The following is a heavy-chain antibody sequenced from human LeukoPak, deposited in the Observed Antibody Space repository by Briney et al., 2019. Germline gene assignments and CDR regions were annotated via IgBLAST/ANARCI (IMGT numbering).Heavy chain of an antibody. J-gene: IGHJ4*02. V-gene: IGHV3-7*01. CDR2: MKHDGTKK. Sequence: GGSLRLSCAASGFTFSSYWMTWVRQAPGKGLEWVANMKHDGTKKNYADSVEGRFTISRDNAKNSLYLQMNSLRAEDTALYYCARIVGADEGADYWGQGTLVTVSS. CDR3: ARIVGADEGADY. D-gene: IGHD1-26*01. CDR1: GFTFSSYW.